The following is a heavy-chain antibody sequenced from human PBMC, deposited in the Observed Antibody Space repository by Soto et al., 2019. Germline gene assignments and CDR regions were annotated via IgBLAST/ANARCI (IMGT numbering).Heavy chain of an antibody. Sequence: ASVKVSCKASGYTFTSYAMHWVRQAPGQRLEWMGWINAGNGNTKYSQKFQGRVTITRDTSASTAYMELSSLRSEDTAVYYCARVSAPIAVVGTEGAFAIWGQGTMVTVS. CDR1: GYTFTSYA. J-gene: IGHJ3*02. V-gene: IGHV1-3*01. CDR2: INAGNGNT. D-gene: IGHD6-19*01. CDR3: ARVSAPIAVVGTEGAFAI.